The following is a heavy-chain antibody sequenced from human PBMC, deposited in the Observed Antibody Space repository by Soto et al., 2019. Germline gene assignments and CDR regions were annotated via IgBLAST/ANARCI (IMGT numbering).Heavy chain of an antibody. CDR3: ARAGGTTVTGLWHFDS. CDR2: IWYDGTQK. J-gene: IGHJ4*02. Sequence: QVQLEESGGGVVQPGRSLRLSCEASGFTFNTYSMHWVRQPPGKGLEWLAAIWYDGTQKYYADSVKGRFIISRDKSKKTLYLEMNSLRAEDTAVYYCARAGGTTVTGLWHFDSWGQGTRVTVSS. CDR1: GFTFNTYS. D-gene: IGHD4-17*01. V-gene: IGHV3-33*01.